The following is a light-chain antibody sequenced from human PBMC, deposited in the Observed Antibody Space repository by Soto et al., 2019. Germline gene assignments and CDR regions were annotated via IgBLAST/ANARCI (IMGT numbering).Light chain of an antibody. CDR1: QSVNSN. J-gene: IGKJ4*01. V-gene: IGKV3-15*01. CDR3: EQYNNWPLT. CDR2: EAS. Sequence: ERVKTQSPATLSVSPGERATLSCRASQSVNSNLAWYQQKRGQAPRLLIYEASSRATGIPARFSASGSGTEFTLTISSLQSEDFAVYYCEQYNNWPLTFGGGTNVEIK.